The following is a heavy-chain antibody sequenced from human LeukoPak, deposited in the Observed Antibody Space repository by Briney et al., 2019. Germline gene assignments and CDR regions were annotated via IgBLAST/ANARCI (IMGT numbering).Heavy chain of an antibody. CDR3: AREGSLVGAYFDP. V-gene: IGHV3-74*01. D-gene: IGHD1-26*01. CDR2: INSDGSST. J-gene: IGHJ5*02. Sequence: GGSLRLSCAASGFTVSSNYISWVRQAPGKGLVWVSRINSDGSSTGYADSAKGRFTISRDNDKNTLYLQMNSLRGEDTAVYYCAREGSLVGAYFDPWGQGTLVTVSS. CDR1: GFTVSSNY.